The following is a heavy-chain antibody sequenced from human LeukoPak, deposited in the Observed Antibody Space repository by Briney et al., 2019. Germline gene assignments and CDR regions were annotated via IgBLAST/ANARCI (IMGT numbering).Heavy chain of an antibody. D-gene: IGHD2-2*02. CDR2: IYYSGST. CDR3: ARNYCSSTSCYTSFDY. Sequence: SETLSLTCTVSGGSISSSSYYWGWIRQPPGKGLEWIESIYYSGSTYYNPSLKSRVTISVDTSKNQFSLKLSSVTAADTAVYYCARNYCSSTSCYTSFDYWGQGTLVTVSS. J-gene: IGHJ4*02. V-gene: IGHV4-39*01. CDR1: GGSISSSSYY.